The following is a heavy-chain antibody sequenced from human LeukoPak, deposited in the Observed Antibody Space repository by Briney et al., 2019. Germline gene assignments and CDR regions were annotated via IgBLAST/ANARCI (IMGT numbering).Heavy chain of an antibody. J-gene: IGHJ4*02. Sequence: GGSLRLSCAASDFTFSSYWMHWVRQAPGKGLVWVSRIHGDGKKTTYADSVKGRFTISRDNAKNTLYLQMNSLRVEDTAVYYCARDPGSSGWSTFDYWGQGSLVTVSS. CDR3: ARDPGSSGWSTFDY. D-gene: IGHD6-19*01. CDR2: IHGDGKKT. CDR1: DFTFSSYW. V-gene: IGHV3-74*01.